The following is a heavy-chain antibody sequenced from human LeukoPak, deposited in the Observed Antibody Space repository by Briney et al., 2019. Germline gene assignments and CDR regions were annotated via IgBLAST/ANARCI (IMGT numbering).Heavy chain of an antibody. CDR2: IPWDDDK. J-gene: IGHJ4*02. D-gene: IGHD6-25*01. Sequence: SGPTLVNPTPTLTLTCTFSGFSLSPSAVGVGWIRQPPGKALEWLALIPWDDDKRYSPSLKSRLTITKDTSKIQVVLTMTNMDPVDTATYYYAHSPAAAGKNPNFDYWGQGTLVTVSS. CDR1: GFSLSPSAVG. V-gene: IGHV2-5*02. CDR3: AHSPAAAGKNPNFDY.